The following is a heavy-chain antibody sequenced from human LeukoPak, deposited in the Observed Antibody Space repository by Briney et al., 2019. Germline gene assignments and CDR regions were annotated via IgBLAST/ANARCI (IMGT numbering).Heavy chain of an antibody. CDR1: GFTFSTYA. CDR3: AKDICGSGSYDFDY. V-gene: IGHV3-23*01. CDR2: VSVSGGST. J-gene: IGHJ4*02. D-gene: IGHD3-10*01. Sequence: GGSLRLSCAASGFTFSTYAMSWVRQAPGQGREWVSAVSVSGGSTYYADPVKGRFTISRDTSQNTLYLQMKTLRAAETAAYYCAKDICGSGSYDFDYWRQGTLVTVSS.